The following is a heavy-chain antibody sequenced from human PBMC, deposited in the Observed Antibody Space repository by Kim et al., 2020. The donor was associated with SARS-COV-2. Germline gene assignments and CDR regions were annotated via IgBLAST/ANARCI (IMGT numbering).Heavy chain of an antibody. J-gene: IGHJ1*01. Sequence: GESLKISCATSGFTLTNFAMAWVRQAPGRGLESVSFISSGGSTYYADSVKGRFTISRDSSESTLHLQMNSLRVEDTAVYYFAGRPAVNPGPIHLWCQGPL. CDR2: ISSGGST. CDR1: GFTLTNFA. CDR3: AGRPAVNPGPIHL. V-gene: IGHV3-23*01.